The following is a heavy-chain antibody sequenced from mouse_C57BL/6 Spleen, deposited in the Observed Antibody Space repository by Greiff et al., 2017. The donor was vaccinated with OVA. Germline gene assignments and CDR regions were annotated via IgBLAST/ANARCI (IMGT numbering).Heavy chain of an antibody. Sequence: QVQLQQSGAELVKPGASVKISCKASGYAFSSYWMNWVKQRPGKGLEWIGQIYPGDGDTNSNGKFKGKATLTADKSSSTAYMQLSSLTSEDSAVYFCARYTTVVARYFDVWGTGTTVTVSS. CDR2: IYPGDGDT. CDR3: ARYTTVVARYFDV. CDR1: GYAFSSYW. V-gene: IGHV1-80*01. J-gene: IGHJ1*03. D-gene: IGHD1-1*01.